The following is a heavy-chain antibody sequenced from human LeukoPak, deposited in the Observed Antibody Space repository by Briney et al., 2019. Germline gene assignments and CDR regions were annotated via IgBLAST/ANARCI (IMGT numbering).Heavy chain of an antibody. CDR1: GFTFSSCA. V-gene: IGHV3-23*01. D-gene: IGHD3-22*01. Sequence: GGSLRLSCAASGFTFSSCAMSWVRQAPGKGLEWVSAISGSGGSTYYADSVKGRFTISRDNSKNTLYLQMNSLRAEDTAVYYCAESAWEVVVITYFDYWGQGTLVTVSS. J-gene: IGHJ4*02. CDR2: ISGSGGST. CDR3: AESAWEVVVITYFDY.